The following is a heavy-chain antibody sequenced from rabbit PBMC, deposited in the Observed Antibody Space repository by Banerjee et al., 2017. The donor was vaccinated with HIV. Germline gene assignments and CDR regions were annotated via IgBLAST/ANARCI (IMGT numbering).Heavy chain of an antibody. J-gene: IGHJ4*01. V-gene: IGHV1S40*01. D-gene: IGHD6-1*01. Sequence: QSLEESGGDLVKPEGSLTLTCTASGFSFSSSYYMCWVRQAPGKGLEWIACIYVGGSRSTYYANWAKGRFTISKTSSTTVTLQMTSLTAADAATYFCARDRGITGYAYATYYFNLWGPGTLVTVS. CDR1: GFSFSSSYY. CDR2: IYVGGSRST. CDR3: ARDRGITGYAYATYYFNL.